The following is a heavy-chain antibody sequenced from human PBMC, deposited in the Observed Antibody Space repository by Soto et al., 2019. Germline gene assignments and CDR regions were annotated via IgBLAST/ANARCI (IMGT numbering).Heavy chain of an antibody. J-gene: IGHJ4*02. D-gene: IGHD2-2*01. CDR3: ARGPSSLTRFDY. CDR1: GFTFSSYA. Sequence: GGSLRLSCAASGFTFSSYAMHWVRQAPGKGLEWVAVISYDGSNKYYADSVKGRFTISRDNSKSTLYLQMNSLRAEDTAVYYRARGPSSLTRFDYWGQGTLVTVSS. CDR2: ISYDGSNK. V-gene: IGHV3-30-3*01.